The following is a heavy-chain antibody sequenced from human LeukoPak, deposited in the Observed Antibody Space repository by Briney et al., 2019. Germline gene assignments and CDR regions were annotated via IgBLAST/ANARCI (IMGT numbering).Heavy chain of an antibody. J-gene: IGHJ4*02. D-gene: IGHD3-22*01. CDR2: INPNSGGT. CDR3: ARGGYYYDSSGYQDY. Sequence: ASVKVSCKASGYTFTGYYMHWVRQAPGQGLEWMGWINPNSGGTNYAQKFQGRVTMARDTSISTAYMELSRLRSDDTAVYYCARGGYYYDSSGYQDYWGQGTLVTVSS. CDR1: GYTFTGYY. V-gene: IGHV1-2*02.